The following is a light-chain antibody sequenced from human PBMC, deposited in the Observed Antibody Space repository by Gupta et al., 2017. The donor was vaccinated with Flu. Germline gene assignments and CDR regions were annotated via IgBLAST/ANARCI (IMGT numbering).Light chain of an antibody. J-gene: IGLJ1*01. Sequence: QSALTQPASVSGSPGQSITISCTGSSSDVGRSDSVSWYQQHPDKAPKLIIYDVSRRPSGVSSRFSGSKSGNTASLTISGLQAEDETDYYCSSYTSGSFFYVFGGGTRVTVL. V-gene: IGLV2-14*01. CDR2: DVS. CDR1: SSDVGRSDS. CDR3: SSYTSGSFFYV.